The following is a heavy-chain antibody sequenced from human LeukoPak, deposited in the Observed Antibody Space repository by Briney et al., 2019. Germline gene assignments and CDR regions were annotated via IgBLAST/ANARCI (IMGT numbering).Heavy chain of an antibody. CDR3: AIYYGSGRLPQLRAEGNFDY. CDR2: ISAYNGNT. CDR1: GYTFTSYG. Sequence: ASVKVSCKTSGYTFTSYGISWVRQAPGQGLEWMGWISAYNGNTNYAQKFQGRVTMTTDTSTSTAYMELRSLRSGDTAVYYCAIYYGSGRLPQLRAEGNFDYWGQGTLVTVSS. D-gene: IGHD3-10*01. V-gene: IGHV1-18*01. J-gene: IGHJ4*02.